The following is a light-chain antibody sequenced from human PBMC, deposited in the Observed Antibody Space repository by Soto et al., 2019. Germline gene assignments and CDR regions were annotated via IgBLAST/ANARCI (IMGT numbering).Light chain of an antibody. J-gene: IGLJ1*01. Sequence: QSALTQPASVSGSPGQSITISCTGTSSDVGGYNYVSWYQLHPGTAPKLMVYEVSNRPSGVSNRFSGSKSGNTASLTISGLQAEDEADYYCSSYTSSTAYVFGTGTKVTVL. CDR2: EVS. V-gene: IGLV2-14*01. CDR1: SSDVGGYNY. CDR3: SSYTSSTAYV.